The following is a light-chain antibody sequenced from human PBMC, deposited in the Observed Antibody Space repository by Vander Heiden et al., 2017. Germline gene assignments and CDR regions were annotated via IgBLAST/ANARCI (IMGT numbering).Light chain of an antibody. V-gene: IGKV1-33*01. Sequence: DIQMTQSPSSLSASVGERVTITCQASQDISNYLNWYQQKPGKAPKLLIYDASNLETGVPSRFSGSGSGTDFTFTISSLQPEDIATYYCQQYDNLPPTWTFGQGTKVEIK. CDR2: DAS. CDR1: QDISNY. J-gene: IGKJ1*01. CDR3: QQYDNLPPTWT.